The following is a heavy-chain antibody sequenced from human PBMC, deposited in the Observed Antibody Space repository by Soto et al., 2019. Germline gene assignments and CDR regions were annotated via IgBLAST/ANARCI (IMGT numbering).Heavy chain of an antibody. J-gene: IGHJ1*01. CDR1: GGTFSPYT. CDR2: LIPFHGVT. D-gene: IGHD3-10*01. V-gene: IGHV1-69*08. CDR3: TRDWEITVSTWSFGGF. Sequence: QVQLVQSGAEVKKPGSSVKVSCKASGGTFSPYTINWVRQAPGQGLEWMGRLIPFHGVTNYAQKFQARVTITADKSTRTAYMELSGLRFEDTAMYYCTRDWEITVSTWSFGGFWGRGTLVTVSS.